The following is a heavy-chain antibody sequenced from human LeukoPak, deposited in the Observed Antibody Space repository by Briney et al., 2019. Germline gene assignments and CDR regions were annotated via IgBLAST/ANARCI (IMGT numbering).Heavy chain of an antibody. J-gene: IGHJ4*02. CDR3: ARGQPGYYDGSGYCDY. CDR1: GYTFTTYA. CDR2: IITSTGNP. D-gene: IGHD3-22*01. V-gene: IGHV7-4-1*02. Sequence: ASVKVSCKASGYTFTTYAINWERQAPGQGLEWMGWIITSTGNPTYAQGFTGRFVFSLDTSVSTAYLQISSLKAEDTAVYYCARGQPGYYDGSGYCDYWGQGTLVTVSS.